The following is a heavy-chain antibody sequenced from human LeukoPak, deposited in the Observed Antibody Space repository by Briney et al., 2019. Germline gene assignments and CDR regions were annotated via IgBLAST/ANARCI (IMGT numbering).Heavy chain of an antibody. CDR2: ISYDGSNK. J-gene: IGHJ4*02. CDR1: GFTFSSYG. D-gene: IGHD3-10*01. Sequence: RGSLRLSCAASGFTFSSYGMHWVRQAPGKGLEWVAVISYDGSNKYYADSVKGRFTISRDNSKNTLYLQMNSLRAEDTAVYYCAKDRSITMVRGVMRDWGQGTLVTVSS. V-gene: IGHV3-30*18. CDR3: AKDRSITMVRGVMRD.